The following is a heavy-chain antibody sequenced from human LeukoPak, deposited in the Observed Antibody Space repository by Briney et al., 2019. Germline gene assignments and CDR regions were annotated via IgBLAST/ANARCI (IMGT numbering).Heavy chain of an antibody. D-gene: IGHD6-19*01. CDR2: INPNSGGT. J-gene: IGHJ4*02. V-gene: IGHV1-2*02. CDR3: ARSIAVAGAYDY. CDR1: GYTFTGYY. Sequence: ASVKVSCKASGYTFTGYYMHWVRQAPGQGLEWMGWINPNSGGTNYAQKFQGRVTMTRATSISTAYMELSRLRSDDTAVYYCARSIAVAGAYDYWGQGTLVTVSS.